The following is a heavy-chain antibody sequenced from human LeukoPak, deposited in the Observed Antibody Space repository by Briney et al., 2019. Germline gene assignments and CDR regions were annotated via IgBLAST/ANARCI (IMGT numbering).Heavy chain of an antibody. D-gene: IGHD2-21*02. CDR1: GGSISSYY. CDR2: IYYSGST. Sequence: SETLSLTCTVSGGSISSYYWSWIRQPPGKGLEWIGYIYYSGSTNYNPSLKSRVTISVDTSENQFSLKLSSVTAADTAVYYCARVAYCGGDCYSGYFDYWGQGTLVTVSS. CDR3: ARVAYCGGDCYSGYFDY. J-gene: IGHJ4*02. V-gene: IGHV4-59*01.